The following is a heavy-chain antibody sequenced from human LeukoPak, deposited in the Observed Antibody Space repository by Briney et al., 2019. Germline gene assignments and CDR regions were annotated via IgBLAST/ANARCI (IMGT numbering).Heavy chain of an antibody. CDR3: TRSWYYNVYDY. CDR1: GFTFSGHW. J-gene: IGHJ4*02. CDR2: IAPDGSAT. V-gene: IGHV3-74*03. D-gene: IGHD3-10*02. Sequence: PGGSVRLSCVASGFTFSGHWMHSVRQVPGKGLVAVARIAPDGSATTYADSVKGRFTISRDNAKNTLYLEMNSLTAEDTALYYCTRSWYYNVYDYWGQGTLVTVSS.